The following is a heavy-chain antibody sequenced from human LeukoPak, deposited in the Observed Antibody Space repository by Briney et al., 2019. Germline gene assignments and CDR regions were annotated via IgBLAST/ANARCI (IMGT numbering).Heavy chain of an antibody. J-gene: IGHJ4*02. D-gene: IGHD3-3*01. Sequence: PSETLSLTCTVSGGSINSGDYYWNWIRQPPGKALEWVGYIYYSGNTIYNPSLESRVTISLDTSKNQFSLKLSSVTAADTAVYYCASGSLEWSLFEYWGQGTLVTVSS. V-gene: IGHV4-30-4*01. CDR3: ASGSLEWSLFEY. CDR2: IYYSGNT. CDR1: GGSINSGDYY.